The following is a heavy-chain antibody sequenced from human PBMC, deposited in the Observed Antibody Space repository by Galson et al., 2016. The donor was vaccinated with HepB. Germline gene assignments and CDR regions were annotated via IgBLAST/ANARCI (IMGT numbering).Heavy chain of an antibody. CDR1: GFTLSDYH. J-gene: IGHJ5*02. D-gene: IGHD2-15*01. V-gene: IGHV4-31*02. CDR3: ARGSGYCSGGTCYSPWFDP. Sequence: LRLSCAASGFTLSDYHMSWIRQTPGKGLEWIGYIYYSGSTYYNPSLKSRVTMSVETSKNQFSLKLSSVTAADTAVYYCARGSGYCSGGTCYSPWFDPWGQGTQVTVSS. CDR2: IYYSGST.